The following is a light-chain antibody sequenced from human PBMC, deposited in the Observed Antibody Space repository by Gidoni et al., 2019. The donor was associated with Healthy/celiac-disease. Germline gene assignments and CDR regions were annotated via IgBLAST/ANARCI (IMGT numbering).Light chain of an antibody. CDR3: QQYGSSSTWT. V-gene: IGKV3-20*01. CDR2: GAS. J-gene: IGKJ1*01. Sequence: EIVLTQSPGTLSLSPGERATLSCRASQSVSSIYLAWYQQKPGKAPRLLLYGASSRATGIPDRFSGSGSGTDFTLTISRLEPEDFAVYYCQQYGSSSTWTFGQGTKVEIK. CDR1: QSVSSIY.